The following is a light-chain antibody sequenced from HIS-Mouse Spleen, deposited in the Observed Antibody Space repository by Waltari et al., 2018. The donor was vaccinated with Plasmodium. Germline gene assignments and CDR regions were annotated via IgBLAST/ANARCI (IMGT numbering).Light chain of an antibody. Sequence: SYELTQPPSVSVSPGKTARITCSGDALPKQYAYWYQQKPGQAPVLVIYKDSARPSGIPERFSGSSSGTTVTLTISGVQAEDEADYYCQSADSSGTYRVFGGGTKLTVL. V-gene: IGLV3-25*03. CDR2: KDS. CDR3: QSADSSGTYRV. J-gene: IGLJ2*01. CDR1: ALPKQY.